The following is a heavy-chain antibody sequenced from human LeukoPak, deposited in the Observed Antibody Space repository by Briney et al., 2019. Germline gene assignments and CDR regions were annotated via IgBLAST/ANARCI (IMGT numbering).Heavy chain of an antibody. Sequence: SETLSLTCTVSGYSISSGYFWGWMRQPPGKGLEWIGSIYQSETAHYNPSLKSRVTISVDTSKNQFSLKLNSVTAADTAVYYCARVEEGYGSGRRENYYYYYMDVWGKGTTVTISS. CDR3: ARVEEGYGSGRRENYYYYYMDV. CDR1: GYSISSGYF. J-gene: IGHJ6*03. CDR2: IYQSETA. D-gene: IGHD3-10*01. V-gene: IGHV4-38-2*02.